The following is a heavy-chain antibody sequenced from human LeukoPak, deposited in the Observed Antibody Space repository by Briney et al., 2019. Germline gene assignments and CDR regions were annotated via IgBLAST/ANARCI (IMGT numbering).Heavy chain of an antibody. D-gene: IGHD2-15*01. CDR2: ISGSGGST. J-gene: IGHJ6*02. CDR1: GFTFSSYW. Sequence: GSLRLSCAASGFTFSSYWMSWVRQAPGKGLEWVSLISGSGGSTYYADSVKGRFTISRDNSKNTLYLQMNSLRVEDTAGYYCAKSPVPYCSGGSCYGMDVWGQGTTVTVSS. V-gene: IGHV3-23*01. CDR3: AKSPVPYCSGGSCYGMDV.